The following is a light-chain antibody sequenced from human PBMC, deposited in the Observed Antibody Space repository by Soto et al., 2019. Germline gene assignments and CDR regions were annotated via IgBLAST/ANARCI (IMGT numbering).Light chain of an antibody. CDR3: LLSYNGPYV. CDR1: TGAVTNGHY. J-gene: IGLJ1*01. CDR2: DTT. V-gene: IGLV7-46*01. Sequence: QAVVTREPSLTVPPGGTVTLTCGSSTGAVTNGHYPYWFQQKPGQAPRTLIYDTTNRHSWTPARFSGPLLGGKAALTLSGAQPEDEAEYYCLLSYNGPYVFGTGTKVTVL.